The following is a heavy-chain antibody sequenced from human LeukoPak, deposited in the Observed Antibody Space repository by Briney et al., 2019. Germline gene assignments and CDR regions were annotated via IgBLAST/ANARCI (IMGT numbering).Heavy chain of an antibody. V-gene: IGHV5-51*01. D-gene: IGHD4-17*01. CDR1: GYSFTSYW. CDR3: ARANYGDYRLYFDY. Sequence: GESLEISCKGSGYSFTSYWIGWVRQMPGKGLEWMATIYPGDSDSRYSPSFQGQVTISADKSISTAYLQWSSLKASDTAMYYCARANYGDYRLYFDYWGQGTLVTVSS. J-gene: IGHJ4*02. CDR2: IYPGDSDS.